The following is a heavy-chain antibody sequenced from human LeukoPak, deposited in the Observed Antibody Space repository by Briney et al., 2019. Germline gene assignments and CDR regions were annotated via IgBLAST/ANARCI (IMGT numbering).Heavy chain of an antibody. Sequence: PGGSLRLSCAASGFTFSSYGIHWVRQAPGKGLEWVAVISYDGSNKYYADSVKGRFTISRDNSKNTLYLQMNSLRAEDTAVYYCAREMDYAFDYWGQGTLVTVSS. CDR3: AREMDYAFDY. CDR2: ISYDGSNK. D-gene: IGHD4-17*01. V-gene: IGHV3-30*03. CDR1: GFTFSSYG. J-gene: IGHJ4*02.